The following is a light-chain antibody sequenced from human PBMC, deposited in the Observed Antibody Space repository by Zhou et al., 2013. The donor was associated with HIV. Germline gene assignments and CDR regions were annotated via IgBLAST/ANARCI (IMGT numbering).Light chain of an antibody. CDR2: AAA. CDR1: QNIGSY. Sequence: DIQMTQSPSSLSASLGDRVTITCRASQNIGSYLSWYQQKPGKAPNLLIYAAASLQDGVPSRFSGSGSGTEFTFTISSLQPEDMGTYYCQQYKIYPLTFGGGTKGGDQT. V-gene: IGKV1-33*01. J-gene: IGKJ4*01. CDR3: QQYKIYPLT.